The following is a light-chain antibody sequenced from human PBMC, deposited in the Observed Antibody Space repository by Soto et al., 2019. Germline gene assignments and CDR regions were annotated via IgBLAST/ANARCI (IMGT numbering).Light chain of an antibody. CDR3: QQYGSSPLT. V-gene: IGKV3-20*01. CDR2: GAS. CDR1: QSVTSSY. J-gene: IGKJ3*01. Sequence: EIVLTQSPGTLSLSPGERATLTCRASQSVTSSYLAWYQQKPGQAPRLLMYGASSRATGIPDRFSGSGSGTDFTLTISRLEPEDFAVYYCQQYGSSPLTFGTGTKWIS.